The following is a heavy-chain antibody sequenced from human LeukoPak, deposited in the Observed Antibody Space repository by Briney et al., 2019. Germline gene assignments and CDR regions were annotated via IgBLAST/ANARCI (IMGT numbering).Heavy chain of an antibody. Sequence: PSETLSLTCAVYGGSFSGYYWSWIRQPPGKGLEWIGEINHSGSTNHNPSLKSRVTISVDTSKNQFSLKLSSVTAADTAVYYCATPSTGGRFDPWGQGTLVTVSS. V-gene: IGHV4-34*01. CDR2: INHSGST. CDR1: GGSFSGYY. D-gene: IGHD1-14*01. CDR3: ATPSTGGRFDP. J-gene: IGHJ5*02.